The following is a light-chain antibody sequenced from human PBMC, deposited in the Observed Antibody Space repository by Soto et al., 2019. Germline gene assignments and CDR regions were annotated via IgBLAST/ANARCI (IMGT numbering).Light chain of an antibody. V-gene: IGLV1-51*01. J-gene: IGLJ2*01. Sequence: QSVLTQPPSVSAAPGQKVTISCSGSSSNIGGNSVSWYQQLPGTAPKLLIYDDNKRPSGIPDRFSGSKSGTSATLGINGFHTGDEADYYCGTWDNSLSALFGGGTK. CDR2: DDN. CDR3: GTWDNSLSAL. CDR1: SSNIGGNS.